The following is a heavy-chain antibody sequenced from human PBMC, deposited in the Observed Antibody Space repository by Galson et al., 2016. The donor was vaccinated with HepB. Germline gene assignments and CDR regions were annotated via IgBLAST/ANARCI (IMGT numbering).Heavy chain of an antibody. J-gene: IGHJ6*02. Sequence: SLRLSCAASGFTFDDYAMHWVRQAPGKGLEWASGIIWIRGTIDYADSVKCRITISRDNAKRSLYLQVNSLRAEDTALYYCTKDSRICTKGFCYNSPGGLEAWGQGSTVTVSS. CDR2: IIWIRGTI. CDR1: GFTFDDYA. D-gene: IGHD2-8*01. CDR3: TKDSRICTKGFCYNSPGGLEA. V-gene: IGHV3-9*01.